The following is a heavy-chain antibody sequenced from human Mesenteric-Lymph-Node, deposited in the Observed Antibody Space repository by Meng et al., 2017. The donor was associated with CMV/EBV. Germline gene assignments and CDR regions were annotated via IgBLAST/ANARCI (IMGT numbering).Heavy chain of an antibody. J-gene: IGHJ6*02. V-gene: IGHV3-49*04. CDR2: IRSKAYGGTT. CDR3: AKVKQWLGRYYYYGMDV. Sequence: GESLKISCTASGFTFGDYAMSWVRQAPGKGLEWVGFIRSKAYGGTTEYAASVKGRFTISRDDSKSIAYLQMNSLKTEDTAVYYCAKVKQWLGRYYYYGMDVWGQGTTVTVSS. D-gene: IGHD6-19*01. CDR1: GFTFGDYA.